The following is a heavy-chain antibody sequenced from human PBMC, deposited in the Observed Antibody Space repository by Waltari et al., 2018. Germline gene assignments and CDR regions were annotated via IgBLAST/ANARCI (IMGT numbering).Heavy chain of an antibody. J-gene: IGHJ4*02. CDR3: AKEAFLAAGTNDIDY. Sequence: VQLVESGGDVVQPGRSLRLSCAASGFPFSSYGMHWVRRAPGKGLEWVAVISYDGSNKYYADSVKGRFTISRDNSKNTLYLQMNSLRAEDTAVYYCAKEAFLAAGTNDIDYWGQGTLVTVSS. CDR1: GFPFSSYG. D-gene: IGHD6-13*01. CDR2: ISYDGSNK. V-gene: IGHV3-30*18.